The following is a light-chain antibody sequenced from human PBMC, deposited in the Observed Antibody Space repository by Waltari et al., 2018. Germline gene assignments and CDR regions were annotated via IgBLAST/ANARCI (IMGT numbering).Light chain of an antibody. V-gene: IGKV3-11*01. CDR1: QSVGSY. CDR3: QQRSNWRT. CDR2: GAS. Sequence: EIVLTQSPATLSLSPGDRATLSCRASQSVGSYLAWYQQKPGQAPRLLIFGASNRATGVPARFSGSGSGTDFTLTISSLEPEDFAVYYCQQRSNWRTFGQGTKVAIK. J-gene: IGKJ1*01.